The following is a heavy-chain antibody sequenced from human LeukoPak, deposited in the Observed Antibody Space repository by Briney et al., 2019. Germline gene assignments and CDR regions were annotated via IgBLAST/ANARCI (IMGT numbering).Heavy chain of an antibody. CDR3: ARPRAPYSTSWPLDY. V-gene: IGHV3-20*04. Sequence: GGSLRLSCAASGFTFDDYGMSWVRQGPGKGLEWVAGINWNGDNTGYADSVKGRLTISRDNAKKSLYLQMNSLSVEDTALYYCARPRAPYSTSWPLDYWGQGTLVTVSS. CDR2: INWNGDNT. J-gene: IGHJ4*02. D-gene: IGHD2-2*01. CDR1: GFTFDDYG.